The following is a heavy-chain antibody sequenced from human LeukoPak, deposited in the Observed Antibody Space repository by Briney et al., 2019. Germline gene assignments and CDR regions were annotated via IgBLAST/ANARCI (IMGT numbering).Heavy chain of an antibody. D-gene: IGHD5-18*01. V-gene: IGHV4-59*10. Sequence: SETLSLTCAVYGGFFSGYYWSWIRQPAGKGLEWIGRIYSSGSTNYNSSLKSRVTMSVATSKNQFSLKLSSVTAADTAVYYCARSVAKKDTIAPGSAFDIWGQGTMVTVSS. J-gene: IGHJ3*02. CDR3: ARSVAKKDTIAPGSAFDI. CDR2: IYSSGST. CDR1: GGFFSGYY.